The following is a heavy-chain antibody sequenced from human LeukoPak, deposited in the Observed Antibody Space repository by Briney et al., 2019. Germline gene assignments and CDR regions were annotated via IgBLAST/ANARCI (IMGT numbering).Heavy chain of an antibody. CDR1: GGSFSGYY. Sequence: PSETLSLTCAVYGGSFSGYYWSWIRQPPGKGLEWIGEINHSGSTYYNPSLKSRVTISVDTSKNQFSLKLSSVTAADTAVYYCARRAYGSGTGFDYWGQGTLVTVSS. CDR2: INHSGST. V-gene: IGHV4-34*01. CDR3: ARRAYGSGTGFDY. J-gene: IGHJ4*02. D-gene: IGHD3-10*01.